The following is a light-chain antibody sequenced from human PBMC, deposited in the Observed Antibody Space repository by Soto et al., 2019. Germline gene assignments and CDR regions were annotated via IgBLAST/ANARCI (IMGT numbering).Light chain of an antibody. CDR1: QSVSNRY. CDR2: GAS. J-gene: IGKJ2*01. Sequence: EIVLTQSPGTLSLSPGERATLSCWASQSVSNRYLAWYQQKPGQAPRLLIYGASSRATGIPDRFSGSGSGTDFTLTISSLQSEDFAVYYCQQYNNWPHSFGQGTKVDIK. CDR3: QQYNNWPHS. V-gene: IGKV3-20*01.